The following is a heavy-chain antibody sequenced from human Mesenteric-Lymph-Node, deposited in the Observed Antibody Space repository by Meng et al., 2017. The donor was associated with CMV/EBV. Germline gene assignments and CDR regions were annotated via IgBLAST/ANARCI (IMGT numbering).Heavy chain of an antibody. Sequence: ASVKVSCKASGYTFTGYDIYWVRQVTGQGLEWMGWMNPNSGDTGYAQKFQGRVTMTRNTSISTAHMELSSLRSDDTAVYFCASSSTGYYYGMDVWGQGTTVTVSS. CDR2: MNPNSGDT. CDR1: GYTFTGYD. D-gene: IGHD2-2*01. V-gene: IGHV1-8*01. J-gene: IGHJ6*02. CDR3: ASSSTGYYYGMDV.